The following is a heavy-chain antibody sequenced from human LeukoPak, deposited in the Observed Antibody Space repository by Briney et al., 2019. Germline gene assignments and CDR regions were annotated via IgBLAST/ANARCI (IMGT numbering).Heavy chain of an antibody. CDR3: TTDRLMATATIDY. V-gene: IGHV3-15*01. CDR2: IKSKTDGGTT. D-gene: IGHD5-24*01. CDR1: GFTFSNAW. J-gene: IGHJ4*02. Sequence: PGGSLRLSCAASGFTFSNAWMSWVRQAPGKGLEWVGRIKSKTDGGTTDYAAPVKGRFTISRDDSKNALYLQMNSLKTEDTAVYYCTTDRLMATATIDYWGQGTLVTVSS.